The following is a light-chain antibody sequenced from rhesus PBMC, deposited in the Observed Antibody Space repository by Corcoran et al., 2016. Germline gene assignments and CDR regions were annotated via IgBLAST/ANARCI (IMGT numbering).Light chain of an antibody. CDR3: MQYTHIPRT. Sequence: DVVMTQSPLALPITPGQPASISCRSSQSLVHSNGNTYLSWFQQKPGQPPRLLIYKVSNRYSGVPDRFSGGGAGTDFTLKISRVEAEVVGVYYCMQYTHIPRTFGQGTKVEIK. V-gene: IGKV2-65*01. J-gene: IGKJ1*01. CDR1: QSLVHSNGNTY. CDR2: KVS.